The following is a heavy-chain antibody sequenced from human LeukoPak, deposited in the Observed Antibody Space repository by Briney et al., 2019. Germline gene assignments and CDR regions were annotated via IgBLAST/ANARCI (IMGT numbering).Heavy chain of an antibody. CDR1: GASISSSRYC. J-gene: IGHJ4*02. CDR3: ARGQLDNGAAY. CDR2: IDYSGNT. Sequence: SETLSLSCTVSGASISSSRYCWGWIRPPPGKGLVSKGRIDYSGNTYDNPSLKSRATISEDTSKNQFSLKPSSVTTAHTTVYYSARGQLDNGAAYSGQGTLVTVSS. V-gene: IGHV4-39*01. D-gene: IGHD4-17*01.